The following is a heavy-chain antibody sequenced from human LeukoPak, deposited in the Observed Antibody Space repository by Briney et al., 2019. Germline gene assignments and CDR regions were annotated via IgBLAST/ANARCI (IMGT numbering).Heavy chain of an antibody. CDR2: INAGNGNT. D-gene: IGHD3-22*01. Sequence: ASVKVSCKASGYTFTSYAIHWVRQAPGQRLEWMGWINAGNGNTKYSQKFQGRVTITRDTSASTAYMELSSLRSEDTAVYYCARSLNYYDSSGYQYYCDYWGQGTLVTVSS. CDR1: GYTFTSYA. J-gene: IGHJ4*02. V-gene: IGHV1-3*01. CDR3: ARSLNYYDSSGYQYYCDY.